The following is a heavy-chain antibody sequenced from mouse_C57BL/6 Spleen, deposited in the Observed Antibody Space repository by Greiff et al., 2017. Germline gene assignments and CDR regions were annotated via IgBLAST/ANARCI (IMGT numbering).Heavy chain of an antibody. CDR2: IYPGDGDT. J-gene: IGHJ4*01. D-gene: IGHD2-1*01. CDR3: ARYYCNLYYYAMDY. Sequence: QVQLKESGPELVKPGASVKISCKASGYAFSSSWMNWVKQRPGKGLEWIGRIYPGDGDTNYNGKFKGKATLTADKSSSTAYMQLSSLTSEDSAVYFCARYYCNLYYYAMDYWGQGTSVTVSS. V-gene: IGHV1-82*01. CDR1: GYAFSSSW.